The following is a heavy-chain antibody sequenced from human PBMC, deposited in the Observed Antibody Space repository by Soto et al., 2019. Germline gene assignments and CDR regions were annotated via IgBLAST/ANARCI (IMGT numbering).Heavy chain of an antibody. Sequence: GGSLRLSCAASGFTVSSNYMSWVRQAPGKGLEWVSVIYSDGSTYYADSAKGRFTISRDNSKNTLYLQVNSLRAEDTAVYYCARNYYDSGGGFDSWGQGTLVTVSS. CDR3: ARNYYDSGGGFDS. V-gene: IGHV3-53*01. CDR1: GFTVSSNY. CDR2: IYSDGST. J-gene: IGHJ4*02. D-gene: IGHD3-22*01.